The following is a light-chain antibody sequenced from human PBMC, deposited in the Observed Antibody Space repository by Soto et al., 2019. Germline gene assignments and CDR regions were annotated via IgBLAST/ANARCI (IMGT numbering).Light chain of an antibody. CDR1: QSISNW. CDR3: QQDNTYLWT. Sequence: DIQMTQSPSTLSASVGDRVTITCRASQSISNWLAWYQQKPGKAPNLLIYDASSLESGVPSRFSGSGSGTEFTLTINSLQPDDFATYYCQQDNTYLWTFGQGNKVEIK. CDR2: DAS. J-gene: IGKJ1*01. V-gene: IGKV1-5*01.